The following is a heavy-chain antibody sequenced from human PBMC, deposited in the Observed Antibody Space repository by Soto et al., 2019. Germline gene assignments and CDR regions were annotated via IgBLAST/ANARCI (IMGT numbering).Heavy chain of an antibody. CDR1: GFTFSTYG. D-gene: IGHD3-3*01. CDR2: ISYDGSNQ. CDR3: PKDERRSFKYYFSCGVNA. J-gene: IGHJ6*02. Sequence: QVQLVESGGGLVQPGRSLKLSCAASGFTFSTYGMHWVRQSPGKGLEWVAVISYDGSNQYYRDSVRDSFTISRDNSRNTVYLQIDSLREEDTAVYYCPKDERRSFKYYFSCGVNAWSRGTTVTVS. V-gene: IGHV3-30*18.